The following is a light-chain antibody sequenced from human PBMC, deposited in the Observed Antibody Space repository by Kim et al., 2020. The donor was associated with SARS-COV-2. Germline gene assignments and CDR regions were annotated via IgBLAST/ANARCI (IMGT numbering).Light chain of an antibody. V-gene: IGLV8-61*01. CDR1: SGSVSTNSY. CDR3: VLYMGNGIWM. Sequence: GGTVTLTCGLSSGSVSTNSYPSWYQQTPGQAPRTLVYRTDTRSSGVPDRFSGSILGSKAALTITGAQADDESDYYCVLYMGNGIWMFGGGTQLTVL. J-gene: IGLJ3*02. CDR2: RTD.